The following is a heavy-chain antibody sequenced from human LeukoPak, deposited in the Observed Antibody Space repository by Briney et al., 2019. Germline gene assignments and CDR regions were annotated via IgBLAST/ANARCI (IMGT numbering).Heavy chain of an antibody. J-gene: IGHJ4*02. CDR3: ARDPSTGTTTYFDY. CDR2: IIPIFGTA. V-gene: IGHV1-69*05. Sequence: SVKVSCKASGGTFNSYAISWVRQAPGQGLEWMGGIIPIFGTANYAQKFQGRVTITTDESTSTAYMELSSRRSEDKAVYYCARDPSTGTTTYFDYWGQGTLVTVSS. CDR1: GGTFNSYA. D-gene: IGHD1-1*01.